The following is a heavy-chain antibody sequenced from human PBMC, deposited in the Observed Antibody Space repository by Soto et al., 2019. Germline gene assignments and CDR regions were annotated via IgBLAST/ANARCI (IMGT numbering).Heavy chain of an antibody. CDR2: TSYDESNK. D-gene: IGHD3-10*01. Sequence: GGSLRLSCAASGFDFRTYVMHWVRQAPGKGLEWVAVTSYDESNKYYADSVKGRFTISRDNSKNILYLQMNSLRPEDTAVYYCAKVRTDYYGSGMTYYFDYWGQGTLVTAPQ. CDR1: GFDFRTYV. CDR3: AKVRTDYYGSGMTYYFDY. V-gene: IGHV3-30*18. J-gene: IGHJ4*02.